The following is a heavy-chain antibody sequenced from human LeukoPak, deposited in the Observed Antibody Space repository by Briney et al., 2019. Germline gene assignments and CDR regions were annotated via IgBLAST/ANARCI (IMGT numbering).Heavy chain of an antibody. Sequence: PSETLSLTCAVSGGSISSGGYSWSWIRQPPGKGLEWIGYIYHSGSTYYNPSLKSRVTISVDRSKNQFSLKLSSVTAADTAVYYCARVRYSYGRKSHYYGMDVWGQGTTVTVSS. CDR1: GGSISSGGYS. CDR3: ARVRYSYGRKSHYYGMDV. J-gene: IGHJ6*02. CDR2: IYHSGST. V-gene: IGHV4-30-2*01. D-gene: IGHD5-18*01.